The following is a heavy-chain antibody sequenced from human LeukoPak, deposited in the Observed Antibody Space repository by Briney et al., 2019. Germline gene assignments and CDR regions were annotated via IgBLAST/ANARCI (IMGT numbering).Heavy chain of an antibody. CDR1: GFTFSNYA. Sequence: GGSLRLSCAASGFTFSNYAMHWVRQAPGKGLEYVSAISSNGGSTYYANSVKGRFTISRDNSKNTLYLQMGSLRAEDTAVYYCARGVLETYYDFWSGYYHQYYFDYWGQGTLVTVSS. D-gene: IGHD3-3*01. J-gene: IGHJ4*02. CDR3: ARGVLETYYDFWSGYYHQYYFDY. CDR2: ISSNGGST. V-gene: IGHV3-64*01.